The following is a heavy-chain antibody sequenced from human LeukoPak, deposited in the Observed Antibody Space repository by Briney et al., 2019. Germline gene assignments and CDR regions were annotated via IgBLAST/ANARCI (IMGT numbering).Heavy chain of an antibody. CDR1: GYSISSGYY. J-gene: IGHJ3*02. V-gene: IGHV4-38-2*01. D-gene: IGHD3-9*01. Sequence: SETLSLTCAVSGYSISSGYYWGWIRQPPGKGLEWIGSIYHSGSTYYNPSLKSRVTISVDTSKNQFSLKLSSVTAADTAVYYCARTKHYYILTGVDAFDIRGQGTMVTVSS. CDR2: IYHSGST. CDR3: ARTKHYYILTGVDAFDI.